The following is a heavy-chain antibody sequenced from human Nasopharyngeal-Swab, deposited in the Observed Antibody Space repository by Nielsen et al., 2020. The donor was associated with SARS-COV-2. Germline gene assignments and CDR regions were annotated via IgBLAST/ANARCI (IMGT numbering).Heavy chain of an antibody. V-gene: IGHV1-69*04. Sequence: SVKVSCKASGYTFTSYAISWVRQAPGQGLEWMGRIIPILGIANYAQKFQGRVTITADKSTSTAYMELSSLRSEDTAVYYCAREKELGTWDYWGQGTLVTVSS. J-gene: IGHJ4*02. CDR3: AREKELGTWDY. D-gene: IGHD1-26*01. CDR1: GYTFTSYA. CDR2: IIPILGIA.